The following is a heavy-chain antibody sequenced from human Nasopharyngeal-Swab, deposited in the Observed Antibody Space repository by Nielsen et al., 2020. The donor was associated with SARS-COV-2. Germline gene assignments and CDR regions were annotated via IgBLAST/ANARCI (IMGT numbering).Heavy chain of an antibody. CDR3: AALLDYGDYGPDY. CDR2: ISWNSGSI. J-gene: IGHJ4*01. D-gene: IGHD4-17*01. Sequence: SLKISCAVSGFTVRSNYMSWDRQPPGKGLEWVSGISWNSGSICDADSVKGRFTISRDNAKNSLYLQMNRLSAEDTALYYCAALLDYGDYGPDYWVHGTLVTFSS. CDR1: GFTVRSNY. V-gene: IGHV3-9*01.